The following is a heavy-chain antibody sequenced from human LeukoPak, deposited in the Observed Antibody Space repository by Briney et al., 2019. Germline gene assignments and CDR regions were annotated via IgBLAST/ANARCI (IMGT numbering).Heavy chain of an antibody. V-gene: IGHV1-18*01. CDR1: GYTFTTYG. CDR2: ISAYNGNT. J-gene: IGHJ3*02. D-gene: IGHD4-17*01. Sequence: ASVKVSCTASGYTFTTYGISWVRQAPGQGLEWMGWISAYNGNTNYAQKLQGRVTMTTDTSTSTAYMELRSLRSDDTAVYYCARTTVTTSDDAFDIWGQGTMVTVSS. CDR3: ARTTVTTSDDAFDI.